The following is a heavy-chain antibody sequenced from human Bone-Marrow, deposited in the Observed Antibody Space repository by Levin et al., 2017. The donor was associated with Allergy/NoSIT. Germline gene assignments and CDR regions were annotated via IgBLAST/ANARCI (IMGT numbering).Heavy chain of an antibody. V-gene: IGHV1-69*02. CDR2: IIPLLDIG. CDR1: GDTFNRLT. Sequence: AASVKVSCKASGDTFNRLTLTWVRQAPGQGLEWMGRIIPLLDIGTYAQKFQGRLTITADKSTDTAYMELSSLKSEDTAVYYCGGRAGGYNCDPWGQGTRVIVYS. D-gene: IGHD5-24*01. CDR3: GGRAGGYNCDP. J-gene: IGHJ5*02.